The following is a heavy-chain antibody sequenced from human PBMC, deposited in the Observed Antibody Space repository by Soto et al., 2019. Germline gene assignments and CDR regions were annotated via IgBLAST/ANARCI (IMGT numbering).Heavy chain of an antibody. Sequence: SETLSLTCAVYGGSFSGYYWSWIRQPPGKGLEWIGEINHSGSTNYNPSLKSRVTISVDTSKNQFSLKLSSVTAADTAVYYCARRESSSSDSPHYDYWGQGTLVTVSS. J-gene: IGHJ4*02. CDR2: INHSGST. CDR3: ARRESSSSDSPHYDY. CDR1: GGSFSGYY. D-gene: IGHD6-6*01. V-gene: IGHV4-34*01.